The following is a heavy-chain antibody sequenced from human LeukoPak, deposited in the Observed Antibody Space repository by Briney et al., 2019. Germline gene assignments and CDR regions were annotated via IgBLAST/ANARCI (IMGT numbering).Heavy chain of an antibody. CDR3: ARDMGFAY. D-gene: IGHD3-10*01. V-gene: IGHV3-48*03. J-gene: IGHJ4*02. Sequence: GGSLRLSCAASGFTFGSYERTWFRQARGKGLEWVSYISSSDTTIYYADSVKGRSTSSRDNAKNTLYLQMNSLRAEDTAVYYTARDMGFAYWGQGTLVTVSS. CDR1: GFTFGSYE. CDR2: ISSSDTTI.